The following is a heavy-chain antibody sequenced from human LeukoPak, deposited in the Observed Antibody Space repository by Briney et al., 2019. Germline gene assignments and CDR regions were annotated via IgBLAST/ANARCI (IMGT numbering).Heavy chain of an antibody. CDR2: INHSGST. V-gene: IGHV4-34*01. CDR1: GGSFSGYY. J-gene: IGHJ3*02. Sequence: SETLSLTCAVYGGSFSGYYWSWIRQPPGKGLEWIGEINHSGSTNYNPSLKSRVTISVDTSKNQLSLKLSSVTAADTAVYYCARGYSGYDDAFDIWGQGTMVTVSS. D-gene: IGHD5-12*01. CDR3: ARGYSGYDDAFDI.